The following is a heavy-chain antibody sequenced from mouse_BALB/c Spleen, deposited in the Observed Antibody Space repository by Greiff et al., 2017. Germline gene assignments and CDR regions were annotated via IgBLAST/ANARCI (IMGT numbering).Heavy chain of an antibody. J-gene: IGHJ4*01. CDR3: ARGYGSRDNYARDC. V-gene: IGHV2-9*02. CDR1: GFSLTSYG. D-gene: IGHD1-1*01. Sequence: VHLVESGPGLVAPSQSLSITCTVSGFSLTSYGVHWVRQPPGKGLEWLGVICAGGSTNYNSALMSRLSISKDNSKSQVFLKMNSLQTADTAMYYCARGYGSRDNYARDCWGQGTSVTVSS. CDR2: ICAGGST.